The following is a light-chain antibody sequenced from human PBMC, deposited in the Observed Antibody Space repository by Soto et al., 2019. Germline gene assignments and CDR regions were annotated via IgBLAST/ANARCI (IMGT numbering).Light chain of an antibody. CDR1: QSVSSSY. Sequence: EIVLTQSAGTLSWSPGERATLSCGASQSVSSSYLAWYQQKPGQAPRLLIYGASSRATGIPDRFSGSGSGTDFTLTISRLEPEDFAVYYCQQYGSSRTFGQGTKVDIK. V-gene: IGKV3-20*01. J-gene: IGKJ1*01. CDR2: GAS. CDR3: QQYGSSRT.